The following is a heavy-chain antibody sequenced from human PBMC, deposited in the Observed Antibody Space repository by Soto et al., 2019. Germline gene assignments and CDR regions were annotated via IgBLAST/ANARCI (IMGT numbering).Heavy chain of an antibody. D-gene: IGHD3-3*01. J-gene: IGHJ5*02. CDR3: ARGGGTILAPLP. CDR2: INPNSGAT. CDR1: GYTFTGYF. Sequence: ASVKVSCKASGYTFTGYFMHWVRQAPGQGLEWMGWINPNSGATKYAQKFQGRVTLSRDTSIRTAYMELSGLRSDDTAVYYCARGGGTILAPLPWGQGTLVTSPQ. V-gene: IGHV1-2*02.